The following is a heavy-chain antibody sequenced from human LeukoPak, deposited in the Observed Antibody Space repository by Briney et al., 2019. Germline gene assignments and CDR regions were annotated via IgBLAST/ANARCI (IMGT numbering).Heavy chain of an antibody. D-gene: IGHD3-3*01. Sequence: PSETLSLTCTVSGGSISSYYWSWIRQPPGKGLEWIGYIYYSGTTNYNPSLKSRVTISVDTSKNQFSLKLSSVTAADTAVYYCARHGVWFDPWGQGTLVTVSS. J-gene: IGHJ5*02. CDR1: GGSISSYY. CDR3: ARHGVWFDP. V-gene: IGHV4-59*08. CDR2: IYYSGTT.